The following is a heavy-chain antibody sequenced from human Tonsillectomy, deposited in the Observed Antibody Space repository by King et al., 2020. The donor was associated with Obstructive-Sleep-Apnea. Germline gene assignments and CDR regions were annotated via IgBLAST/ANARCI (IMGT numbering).Heavy chain of an antibody. J-gene: IGHJ4*02. D-gene: IGHD6-13*01. CDR1: GFTFSGSA. CDR2: IRSKANSYAT. V-gene: IGHV3-73*01. Sequence: VQLVESGGGLVQPGGSLKLSCAASGFTFSGSAMHWVRQASGKGLEWVGRIRSKANSYATAYAASVKGRFTIPRDDSKNTAYLQMNSLKTEDTAVYYCTNGLSSDFDYWGQGTLVTVSS. CDR3: TNGLSSDFDY.